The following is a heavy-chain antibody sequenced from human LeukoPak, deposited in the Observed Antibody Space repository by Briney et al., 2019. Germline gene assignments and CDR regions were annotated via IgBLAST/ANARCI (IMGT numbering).Heavy chain of an antibody. D-gene: IGHD5-18*01. Sequence: GGSLRLSCAASGLTFSSYAMHWVRQAPGKGLEYVSAISSNGGSTYYANSVKGRFTISRDNSKNTLYLQMGSLRAEAMAVYYCARVIGGYSYGPFDYWGQGTLVTVSS. CDR2: ISSNGGST. V-gene: IGHV3-64*01. CDR1: GLTFSSYA. J-gene: IGHJ4*02. CDR3: ARVIGGYSYGPFDY.